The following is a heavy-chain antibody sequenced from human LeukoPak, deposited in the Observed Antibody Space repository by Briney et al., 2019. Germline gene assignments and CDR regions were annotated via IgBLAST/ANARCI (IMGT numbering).Heavy chain of an antibody. J-gene: IGHJ6*03. CDR2: IRYDGCNK. V-gene: IGHV3-30*02. D-gene: IGHD3-22*01. CDR3: AKDWYYYDSGGSYAVYYYYYMDV. CDR1: GFTFSSYG. Sequence: GGSLRLSCAASGFTFSSYGMHWVRQAPGKGLEWVAFIRYDGCNKYYADSVKGRFTISRDNSKNTLYLQMHSLSAEDTAVYYCAKDWYYYDSGGSYAVYYYYYMDVWGKGTTATVPS.